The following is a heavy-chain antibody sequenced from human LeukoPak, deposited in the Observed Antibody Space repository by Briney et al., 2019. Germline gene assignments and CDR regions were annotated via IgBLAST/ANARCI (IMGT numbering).Heavy chain of an antibody. Sequence: GASVKVSCKASGYTFTSYYFSWVRQATGQGLEWMGWMNPDSGKTGYAQKFQGRVTMTRNTSISTAHMELSSLRSEDTAVYYCARGNGDFIYWGQGTLVTVSS. J-gene: IGHJ4*02. CDR3: ARGNGDFIY. CDR2: MNPDSGKT. D-gene: IGHD4-17*01. V-gene: IGHV1-8*01. CDR1: GYTFTSYY.